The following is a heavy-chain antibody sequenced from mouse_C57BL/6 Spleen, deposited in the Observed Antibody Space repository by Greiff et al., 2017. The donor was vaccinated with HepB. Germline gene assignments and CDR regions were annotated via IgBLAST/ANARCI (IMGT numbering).Heavy chain of an antibody. J-gene: IGHJ4*01. CDR3: VRQGNLDGYYEGYYAMDY. CDR1: GFSFNTYA. Sequence: EVMLVESGGGLVQPKGSLKLSCAASGFSFNTYAMNWVRQAPGKGLEWVARIRSKSNNYATYYADSVKDRFTISRDDSESMIYLQMNNWKTEDPAMYYCVRQGNLDGYYEGYYAMDYWGQGTSVTVSS. V-gene: IGHV10-1*01. D-gene: IGHD2-3*01. CDR2: IRSKSNNYAT.